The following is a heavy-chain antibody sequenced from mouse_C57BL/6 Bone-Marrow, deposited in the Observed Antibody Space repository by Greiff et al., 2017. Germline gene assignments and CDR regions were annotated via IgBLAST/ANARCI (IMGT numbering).Heavy chain of an antibody. Sequence: QVQLQQSGAELMKPGASVKLSCKATGYTFTGYWIVWVKQRPGHGLEWIGEILPGSGSTNYNEKFKGKATFTADTSSNTAYMQLSSLTTEDSAIYYCARDPYYYYGSSYDAYWGQGTLVTVSA. CDR3: ARDPYYYYGSSYDAY. J-gene: IGHJ3*01. D-gene: IGHD1-1*01. CDR1: GYTFTGYW. CDR2: ILPGSGST. V-gene: IGHV1-9*01.